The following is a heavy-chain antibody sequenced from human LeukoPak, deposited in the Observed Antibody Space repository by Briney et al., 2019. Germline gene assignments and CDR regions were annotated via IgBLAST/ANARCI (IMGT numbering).Heavy chain of an antibody. CDR3: ARVTWCSSTRCYAGIYWFDP. D-gene: IGHD2-2*01. J-gene: IGHJ5*02. CDR1: GDTFSSYA. V-gene: IGHV1-69*13. CDR2: IIPIFGTA. Sequence: GASVRVSCKASGDTFSSYAISWVRQAPGQGLEWMGGIIPIFGTANYAQKFQGRVTITADESTSTAYMELSSLRSEDTAVYYCARVTWCSSTRCYAGIYWFDPWGQGTLVTVSS.